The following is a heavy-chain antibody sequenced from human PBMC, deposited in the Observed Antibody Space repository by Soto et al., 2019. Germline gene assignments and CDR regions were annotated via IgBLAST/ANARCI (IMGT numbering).Heavy chain of an antibody. CDR2: ISYDGSNK. CDR3: AKVAEDTAMVLYFDY. CDR1: GFTFSSYG. V-gene: IGHV3-30*18. D-gene: IGHD5-18*01. Sequence: QVQLVESGGGVVQPGRSLRLSCAASGFTFSSYGMHWVRQAPGKGLEWVAVISYDGSNKYYADSVKGRFTISRDNSKNTTYLQMNSLRAEDTAVYYCAKVAEDTAMVLYFDYWGQGTLVTVSS. J-gene: IGHJ4*02.